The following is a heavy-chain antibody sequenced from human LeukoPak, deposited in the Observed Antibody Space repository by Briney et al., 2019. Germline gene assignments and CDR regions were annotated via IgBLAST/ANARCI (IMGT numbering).Heavy chain of an antibody. CDR1: GGSISSGSYY. CDR3: AKEGCWYSSLDWFGP. D-gene: IGHD6-19*01. CDR2: IYTSGST. J-gene: IGHJ5*02. V-gene: IGHV4-61*02. Sequence: SQTLSLTCTVSGGSISSGSYYWSWIRQPAGKGLEWIGRIYTSGSTNYNPSLKSRVTISVDTSKNQFSLKLSSVTAADTAVYYWAKEGCWYSSLDWFGPLGQGTLVT.